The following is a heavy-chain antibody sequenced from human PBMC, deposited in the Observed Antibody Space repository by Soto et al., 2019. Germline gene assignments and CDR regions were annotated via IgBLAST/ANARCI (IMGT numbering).Heavy chain of an antibody. CDR3: AKESGIVVVPAAEGGGGKPSMEGYNWFDP. J-gene: IGHJ5*02. V-gene: IGHV3-23*01. D-gene: IGHD2-2*01. CDR2: ISGSGGST. Sequence: GGSLRLSCAASGFTFSSYAMSWVRQAPGKGLEWVSAISGSGGSTYYADSVKGRFTISRDNSKNTLYLQMNSLRAEDTAVYYCAKESGIVVVPAAEGGGGKPSMEGYNWFDPWGQGTLVTVSS. CDR1: GFTFSSYA.